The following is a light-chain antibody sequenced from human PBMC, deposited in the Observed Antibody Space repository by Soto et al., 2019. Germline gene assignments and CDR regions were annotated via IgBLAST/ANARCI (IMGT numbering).Light chain of an antibody. Sequence: EIVLTQSPGTLSLSPGERATLSCRASQSVINNYLAWYQQKPGQAPRLLIYDASNRATGIPARFSGSGSGTDFTLTISSLEPEDFAVYYCQQRSNWPSWTFGQGTKVDFK. CDR2: DAS. V-gene: IGKV3-11*01. CDR3: QQRSNWPSWT. CDR1: QSVINNY. J-gene: IGKJ1*01.